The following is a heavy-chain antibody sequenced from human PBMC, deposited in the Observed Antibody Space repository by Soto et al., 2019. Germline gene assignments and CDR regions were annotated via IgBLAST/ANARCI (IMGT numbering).Heavy chain of an antibody. CDR1: GYTFSGYY. CDR3: ARSTNWNLDY. J-gene: IGHJ4*01. V-gene: IGHV1-2*02. Sequence: ASVKVSCKASGYTFSGYYVHWVRQAPGQGLEWLGCINPNSGGTKYAQKFQGRVTMTRDTYISTASMHLSALISDDTAVYYCARSTNWNLDYWGHGTLVTVSS. CDR2: INPNSGGT. D-gene: IGHD2-8*01.